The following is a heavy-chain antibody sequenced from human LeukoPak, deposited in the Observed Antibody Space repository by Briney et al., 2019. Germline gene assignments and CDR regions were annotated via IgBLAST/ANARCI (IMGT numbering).Heavy chain of an antibody. D-gene: IGHD3-22*01. CDR1: GFTFSNYG. Sequence: GGSLRLSCAASGFTFSNYGMSWVRQAPGKGLEWVAGISDSGGRTNYADSVKGRFTISRDNPKNTLYLQMNSLRPEDTAVYFCAKRGVVIRVILVGFHKEAYYFDSWGQGVLVTVSS. CDR3: AKRGVVIRVILVGFHKEAYYFDS. J-gene: IGHJ4*02. CDR2: ISDSGGRT. V-gene: IGHV3-23*01.